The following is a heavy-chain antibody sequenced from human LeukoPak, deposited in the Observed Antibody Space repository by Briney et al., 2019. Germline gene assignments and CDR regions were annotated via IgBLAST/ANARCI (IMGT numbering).Heavy chain of an antibody. CDR3: ASTLLADGGPFDY. CDR1: GFTLSSYA. J-gene: IGHJ4*02. D-gene: IGHD2/OR15-2a*01. Sequence: GGSLRLSCAASGFTLSSYAMSWVRQTPGKGLEWVSTISDNAYYADSVKGRFTISRDNAKNSLYLQMNSLRAEDTAVYYCASTLLADGGPFDYWGQGTLVTVSS. V-gene: IGHV3-23*01. CDR2: ISDNA.